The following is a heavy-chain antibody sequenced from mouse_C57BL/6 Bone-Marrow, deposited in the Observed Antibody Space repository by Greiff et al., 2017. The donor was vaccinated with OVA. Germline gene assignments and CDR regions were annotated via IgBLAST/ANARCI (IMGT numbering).Heavy chain of an antibody. J-gene: IGHJ1*03. Sequence: VQLQESGPGLVAPSQSLSITCTVSGFSFTSYAISWVRQPPGKGLEWLGVIWTGGGTNYNSALKSRLSISKDNSKSQVFLKMNSLQTDDTARYYCARNPFSYYYGSIPYWYFDVWGTGTTVTVSS. CDR1: GFSFTSYA. CDR3: ARNPFSYYYGSIPYWYFDV. V-gene: IGHV2-9-1*01. CDR2: IWTGGGT. D-gene: IGHD1-1*01.